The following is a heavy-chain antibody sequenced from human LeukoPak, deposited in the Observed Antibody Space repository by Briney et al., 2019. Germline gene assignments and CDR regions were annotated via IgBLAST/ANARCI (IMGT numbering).Heavy chain of an antibody. CDR2: ISRTSAYI. J-gene: IGHJ4*02. Sequence: PGGSLRLSCAASGFTFSSCAMKWVRQAPGKGLEWVSAISRTSAYIYYSDSVKGRFTISRDNAKNSVYLQIDSLRAEDTAVYYCARDERRYCSDSSCYPGDYWGQGTLVTVSS. CDR3: ARDERRYCSDSSCYPGDY. V-gene: IGHV3-21*01. D-gene: IGHD2-2*01. CDR1: GFTFSSCA.